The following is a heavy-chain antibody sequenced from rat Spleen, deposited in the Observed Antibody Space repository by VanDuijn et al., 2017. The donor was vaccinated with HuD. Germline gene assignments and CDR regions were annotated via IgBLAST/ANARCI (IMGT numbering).Heavy chain of an antibody. V-gene: IGHV5-27*01. CDR2: ISTGGDNT. CDR1: GFTFSNSY. CDR3: TRDSDIPTYYFDF. J-gene: IGHJ2*01. Sequence: EVQLVESGGGLVQPGRSLKLSCAASGFTFSNSYMAWVRQAPTKGLEWVAYISTGGDNTYYRDSVKGRFTISGDNAKSTLYLQMNVLRSEDTATYYCTRDSDIPTYYFDFWGQGVMVTVSS. D-gene: IGHD2-1*01.